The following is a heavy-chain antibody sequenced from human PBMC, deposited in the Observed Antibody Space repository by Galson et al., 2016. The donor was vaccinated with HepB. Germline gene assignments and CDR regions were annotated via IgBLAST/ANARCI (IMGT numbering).Heavy chain of an antibody. CDR2: IYSGDSDT. CDR1: GYTFSNYW. J-gene: IGHJ5*02. D-gene: IGHD3-9*01. CDR3: ATQLGRGFFDWLLYADL. Sequence: QSGAEVKKPGESLKISCKASGYTFSNYWIGWVRQMPGKGLEWMGIIYSGDSDTRYSPSFQGQVTISADKSFSTAYLQWSSLKASDTAIYYCATQLGRGFFDWLLYADLWGQGTLVTVSS. V-gene: IGHV5-51*01.